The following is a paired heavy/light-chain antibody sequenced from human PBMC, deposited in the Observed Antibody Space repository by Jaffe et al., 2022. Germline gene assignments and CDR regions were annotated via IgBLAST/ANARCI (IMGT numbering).Light chain of an antibody. Sequence: QTVVTQEPSLTVSPGGTVTLTCASSTGAVTSGYYPNWFQQKPGQAPRALIYSTSNKHSWTPARFSGSLLGGKAALTLSGVQPEDEAEYYCLLYYGGAQLVFGGGTKLTVL. J-gene: IGLJ2*01. CDR2: STS. CDR1: TGAVTSGYY. V-gene: IGLV7-43*01. CDR3: LLYYGGAQLV.
Heavy chain of an antibody. CDR2: IYHSGST. J-gene: IGHJ6*04. CDR3: ARGSWSLERDMTLFGLDV. CDR1: GGSISSGGYS. D-gene: IGHD3-10*02. Sequence: QLQLQESGSGLVKPSQTLSLTCAVSGGSISSGGYSWSWIRQPPGKGLEWIGYIYHSGSTYYNPSLKSRVTISVDRSKNQFSLKLSSVTAADTAVYYCARGSWSLERDMTLFGLDVWGKGTTVTVSS. V-gene: IGHV4-30-2*01.